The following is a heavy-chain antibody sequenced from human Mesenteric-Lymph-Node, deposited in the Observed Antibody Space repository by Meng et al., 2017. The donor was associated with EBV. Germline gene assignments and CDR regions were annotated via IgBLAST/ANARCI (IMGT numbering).Heavy chain of an antibody. D-gene: IGHD6-19*01. CDR1: GFPLTTSGVG. Sequence: NLEGVGPAGVHPPKNLTWTHPLLGFPLTTSGVGVGWIRQTPRKALEWLAVIYWDDDKRYSPSLKDSLSITKDTSKNQVVLTMTNMDPEDTATYYCARRPNIGWYFDYWGQGILVTVSS. V-gene: IGHV2-5*02. CDR2: IYWDDDK. CDR3: ARRPNIGWYFDY. J-gene: IGHJ4*02.